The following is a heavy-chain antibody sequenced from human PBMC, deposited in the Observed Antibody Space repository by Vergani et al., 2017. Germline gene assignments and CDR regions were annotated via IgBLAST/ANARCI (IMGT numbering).Heavy chain of an antibody. CDR1: GFTFSSYA. V-gene: IGHV3-23*01. Sequence: EVQLLESGGGLVQPGGSLRLSCAASGFTFSSYAMTWVRQAPGKGLEWVSAISGSGSSPYYVDSVKGRFTISRDNSKNTLYLQMNSLRAEDTAVYYCAKVEAYSSGWSSYYYGMDVWGQGTTVTVSS. CDR3: AKVEAYSSGWSSYYYGMDV. CDR2: ISGSGSSP. D-gene: IGHD6-19*01. J-gene: IGHJ6*02.